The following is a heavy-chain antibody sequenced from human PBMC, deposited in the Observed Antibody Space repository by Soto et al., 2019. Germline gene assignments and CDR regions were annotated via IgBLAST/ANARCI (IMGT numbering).Heavy chain of an antibody. CDR2: ISFDGSHK. J-gene: IGHJ4*02. CDR3: AKDGAPRYCSRSSCHPAGAY. D-gene: IGHD2-15*01. CDR1: GFTFSNYG. Sequence: QVLLVESGGGVVQPGRSLRLSCAGSGFTFSNYGLHWVRQAPGKGLDWVSFISFDGSHKYYADSVKGRFTISRDNSNNGLYLQMDSLTTEDTAVYYCAKDGAPRYCSRSSCHPAGAYWGQGTLVTVSS. V-gene: IGHV3-30*18.